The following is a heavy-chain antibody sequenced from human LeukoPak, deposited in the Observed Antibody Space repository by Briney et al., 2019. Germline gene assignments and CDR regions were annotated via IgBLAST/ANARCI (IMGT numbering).Heavy chain of an antibody. J-gene: IGHJ3*02. CDR1: GFTFSSYA. CDR3: AKEEGRGLDAFDI. D-gene: IGHD2-15*01. CDR2: ISGSGGST. Sequence: PGGSLRLSCAASGFTFSSYAMSWVRQAPGKGLEWVSAISGSGGSTYYADSVRGRFTISRDNSKNTLYLQMDSLRAEDTAVYYCAKEEGRGLDAFDIWGQGTMVTVSS. V-gene: IGHV3-23*01.